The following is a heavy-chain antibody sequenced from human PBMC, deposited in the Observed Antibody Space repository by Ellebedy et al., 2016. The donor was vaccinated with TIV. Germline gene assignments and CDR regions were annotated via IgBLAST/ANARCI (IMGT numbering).Heavy chain of an antibody. D-gene: IGHD4-17*01. J-gene: IGHJ5*02. V-gene: IGHV4-59*01. CDR2: ITYSGST. Sequence: MPSETLSLTCTVSGDSISSYYWSWIRQPPGTGLEWIGYITYSGSTNYSPSLKSRVTISLDTSKNQVSLKLNSVTAADTALYYCARGMTTVNPWGQGTLVTVSS. CDR1: GDSISSYY. CDR3: ARGMTTVNP.